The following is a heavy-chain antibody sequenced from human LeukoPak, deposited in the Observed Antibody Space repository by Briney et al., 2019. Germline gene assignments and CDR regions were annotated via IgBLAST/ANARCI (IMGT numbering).Heavy chain of an antibody. J-gene: IGHJ3*01. CDR1: GFTFSDYA. CDR3: AKDLAVGTSPRLYAFDV. CDR2: SSWNSGTI. V-gene: IGHV3-9*01. Sequence: GGSLRLSCAASGFTFSDYAMHWVRQVPGKGLEWVGGSSWNSGTIAYGESVKGRATISRDNARNSLYLEVNSLRVEDTALYYCAKDLAVGTSPRLYAFDVWGQGSLVTVSS. D-gene: IGHD1/OR15-1a*01.